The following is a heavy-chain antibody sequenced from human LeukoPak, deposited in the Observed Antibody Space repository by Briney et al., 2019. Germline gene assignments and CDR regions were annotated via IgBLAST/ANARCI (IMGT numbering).Heavy chain of an antibody. CDR3: GRAVGGNVFDY. CDR2: ISSSSYK. J-gene: IGHJ4*02. CDR1: GFTFNSFS. D-gene: IGHD1-26*01. V-gene: IGHV3-21*01. Sequence: GGSLRLSCAASGFTFNSFSMNWVRQAPGKGLEWVSSISSSSYKYYADSVKGRFTISRDNAKKSLYLQMNSLRAEDTAVYYCGRAVGGNVFDYWGQGTQVTVAS.